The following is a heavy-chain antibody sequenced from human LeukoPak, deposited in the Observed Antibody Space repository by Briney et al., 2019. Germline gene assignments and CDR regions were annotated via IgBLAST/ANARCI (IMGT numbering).Heavy chain of an antibody. J-gene: IGHJ4*02. CDR1: GFTFSNSD. CDR2: INTSGGTT. V-gene: IGHV3-23*01. CDR3: AKVRYTYGPFYDF. D-gene: IGHD5-18*01. Sequence: GGSLRLSCAGSGFTFSNSDMSWVRQAPGKGLGWVATINTSGGTTYYADSVKGQFTISRDNSRNTLYLQMNSLRAEDTAVYYCAKVRYTYGPFYDFWGQGTLVTVSS.